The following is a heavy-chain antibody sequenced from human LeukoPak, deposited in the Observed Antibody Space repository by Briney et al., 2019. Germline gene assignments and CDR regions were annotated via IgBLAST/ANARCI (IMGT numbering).Heavy chain of an antibody. CDR1: GYTFSNFG. CDR2: MNPESGNT. J-gene: IGHJ4*02. CDR3: TRAIRHQLLSDY. Sequence: ASVKASCKASGYTFSNFGINWARQATGQGPEWMGWMNPESGNTGYAQKFQGRVTMTRDSSKSTAYMELISLRFEDTAIYYCTRAIRHQLLSDYWGQGTLVTVSS. D-gene: IGHD2-2*01. V-gene: IGHV1-8*01.